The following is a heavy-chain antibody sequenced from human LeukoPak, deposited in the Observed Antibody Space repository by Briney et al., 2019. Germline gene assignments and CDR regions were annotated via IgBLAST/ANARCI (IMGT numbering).Heavy chain of an antibody. D-gene: IGHD3-10*01. CDR2: ISYDGSNK. J-gene: IGHJ4*02. CDR3: ARGWYYGKDY. Sequence: GRSLRLSCVASGFTFGSYGLHWVRQAPGRGLEWVAVISYDGSNKYYVDSVKGRFTISRDNSKNTLYLQMSSLRAEDTAVYYCARGWYYGKDYWGQGTLVTVSS. V-gene: IGHV3-30*03. CDR1: GFTFGSYG.